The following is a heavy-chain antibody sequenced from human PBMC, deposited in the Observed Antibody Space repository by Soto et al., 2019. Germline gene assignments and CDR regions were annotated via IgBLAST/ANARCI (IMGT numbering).Heavy chain of an antibody. V-gene: IGHV4-61*01. J-gene: IGHJ3*02. CDR2: FYYSGST. CDR1: GGSVSSGSYY. CDR3: ARGGGYYDGFDI. Sequence: QVQLQESGPGLVKPSETLSLTCTVSGGSVSSGSYYWSWLRQPPGKGLEWIGYFYYSGSTDYNPSVKSRLTISLDTSKNQFSLKLSSVTAADTAVYYCARGGGYYDGFDIWGQGTMVTVSS. D-gene: IGHD3-16*01.